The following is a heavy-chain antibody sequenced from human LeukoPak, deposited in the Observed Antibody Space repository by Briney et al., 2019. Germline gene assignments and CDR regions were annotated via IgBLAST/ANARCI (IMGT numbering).Heavy chain of an antibody. CDR1: GGSISTSYW. J-gene: IGHJ5*02. CDR2: INHSGST. CDR3: ARSHTGGYFDWLLSGFDP. D-gene: IGHD3-9*01. V-gene: IGHV4-4*02. Sequence: SETLSLTCALSGGSISTSYWWSWVRQPPGKGLEWIGEINHSGSTNYNPSLKSRVTISVDTSKNQFSLKLSSVTAADTAVYYCARSHTGGYFDWLLSGFDPWGQGTLVTVSS.